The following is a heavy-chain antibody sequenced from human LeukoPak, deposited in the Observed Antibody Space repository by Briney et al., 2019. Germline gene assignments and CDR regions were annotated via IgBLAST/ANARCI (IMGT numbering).Heavy chain of an antibody. CDR2: IDHSGST. J-gene: IGHJ4*02. CDR1: GGSFSGYY. CDR3: ARSRIQLWLRWLDY. V-gene: IGHV4-34*01. Sequence: PSETLSLTCAVYGGSFSGYYWSWIRQPPGKGLEWIGEIDHSGSTNYNPSLKSRVTISVDTSKNQFSLKLSSVTAADTAVYYCARSRIQLWLRWLDYWGQGTLVTVSS. D-gene: IGHD5-18*01.